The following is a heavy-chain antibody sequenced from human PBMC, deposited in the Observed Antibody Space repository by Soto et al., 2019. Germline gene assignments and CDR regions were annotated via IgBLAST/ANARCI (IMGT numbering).Heavy chain of an antibody. CDR1: GGSISSAY. CDR2: MYKTGST. J-gene: IGHJ6*02. CDR3: ARNLWGYCGTDCYPLDV. Sequence: SETLSLTCTVSGGSISSAYWSWIRQPPGKGLEWIGYMYKTGSTVYNPSLKSRVTISVDTSKNQFYLKVNSVTAADTAVYYCARNLWGYCGTDCYPLDVWGQGTTVTVSS. D-gene: IGHD2-21*02. V-gene: IGHV4-59*01.